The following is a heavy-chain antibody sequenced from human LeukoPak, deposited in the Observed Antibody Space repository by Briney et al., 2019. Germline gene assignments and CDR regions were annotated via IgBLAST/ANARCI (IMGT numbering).Heavy chain of an antibody. Sequence: GASVKVSCKASGYSFTSNYIHWVRQAPGQGLEWMGMIYPRDGSTSYAQKFQGRVTMTRDTSISTAYMELSRLRSDDTAVYYCARDDNSGYYSGPWGQGTLVTVSS. CDR3: ARDDNSGYYSGP. V-gene: IGHV1-46*01. CDR2: IYPRDGST. J-gene: IGHJ5*02. CDR1: GYSFTSNY. D-gene: IGHD3-22*01.